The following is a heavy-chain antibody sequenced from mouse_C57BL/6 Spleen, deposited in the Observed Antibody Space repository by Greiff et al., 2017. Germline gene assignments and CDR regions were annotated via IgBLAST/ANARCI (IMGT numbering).Heavy chain of an antibody. CDR1: GFSLTSYG. CDR3: ARAVVAHYAMDY. V-gene: IGHV2-2*01. CDR2: LWSGGST. Sequence: VKLVESGPGLVQPSQSLSITCTVSGFSLTSYGVHWVRQSPGKGLEWLGVLWSGGSTDYNAAFISRLSISKDNSKSHVFFKMNSLQADDTAIYYCARAVVAHYAMDYWGQGTSVTVSS. J-gene: IGHJ4*01. D-gene: IGHD1-1*01.